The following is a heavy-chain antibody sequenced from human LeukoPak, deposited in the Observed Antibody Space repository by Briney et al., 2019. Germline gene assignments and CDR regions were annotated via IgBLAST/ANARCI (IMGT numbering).Heavy chain of an antibody. J-gene: IGHJ3*02. CDR2: ISGSGGSI. D-gene: IGHD3-9*01. CDR1: GFTFSSYA. V-gene: IGHV3-23*01. CDR3: ASGNYDILGDAFDI. Sequence: PGGSLRPSCAASGFTFSSYAMSWVRQAPGKGLEWVSAISGSGGSIYYADSVKGRFTISRDNAKNSLYLQMNSLRAEDTAVYYCASGNYDILGDAFDIWGQGTMVTVSS.